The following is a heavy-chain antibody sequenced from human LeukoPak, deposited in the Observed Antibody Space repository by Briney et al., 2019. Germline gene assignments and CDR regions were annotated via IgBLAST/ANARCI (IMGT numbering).Heavy chain of an antibody. D-gene: IGHD5-24*01. V-gene: IGHV3-21*01. CDR2: ISSSSSYI. J-gene: IGHJ4*02. Sequence: PGRSLRLSCAASGFTFSSYGMHWVRQAPGKGLEWVSSISSSSSYIYYADSVKGRFTISRDNAKNSLYLQMNSLRAEDTAVYYCARDLRDGYNYDWGQGTLVTVSS. CDR3: ARDLRDGYNYD. CDR1: GFTFSSYG.